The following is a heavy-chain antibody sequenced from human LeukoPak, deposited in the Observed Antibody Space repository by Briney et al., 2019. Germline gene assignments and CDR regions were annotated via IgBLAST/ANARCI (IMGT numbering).Heavy chain of an antibody. Sequence: GGSLRLSCTASGFTFSSYAMSWVRQAPGKGLEWVSAISGSGGSTHYADSVKGRFTISRDNSKNTLYLQMDSLRAEDTAVYYCAKVLNYYGSGYFDYWGQGTLVTVSS. CDR2: ISGSGGST. D-gene: IGHD3-10*01. CDR3: AKVLNYYGSGYFDY. V-gene: IGHV3-23*01. CDR1: GFTFSSYA. J-gene: IGHJ4*02.